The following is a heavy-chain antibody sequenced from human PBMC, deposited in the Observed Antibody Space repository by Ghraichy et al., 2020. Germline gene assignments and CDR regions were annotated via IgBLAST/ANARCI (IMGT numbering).Heavy chain of an antibody. D-gene: IGHD2-2*01. CDR2: INTDGSTR. CDR1: GFTFSTYW. J-gene: IGHJ5*02. V-gene: IGHV3-74*03. CDR3: VRVGVCRSTNCDKWFDP. Sequence: GESLNISCAASGFTFSTYWFHWVRQAPGKGLVWFSRINTDGSTRTYADSVKGRFTIPRDNAKNIVYVHMNILRAEDTVVCYCVRVGVCRSTNCDKWFDPWGQGNLVTVTS.